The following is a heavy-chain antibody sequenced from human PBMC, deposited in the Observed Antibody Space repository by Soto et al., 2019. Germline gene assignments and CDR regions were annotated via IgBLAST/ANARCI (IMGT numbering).Heavy chain of an antibody. CDR1: GYTFTSYG. Sequence: GASVKVSCKASGYTFTSYGISWVRQAPGQGLEWMGWISAYNGNTNYAQKLQGRVTMTTDTSTSTAYMELRSLRSDDTAVYYCARSTRVTSLAYFDYWGQGTLVTVSS. V-gene: IGHV1-18*04. CDR2: ISAYNGNT. J-gene: IGHJ4*02. CDR3: ARSTRVTSLAYFDY. D-gene: IGHD4-17*01.